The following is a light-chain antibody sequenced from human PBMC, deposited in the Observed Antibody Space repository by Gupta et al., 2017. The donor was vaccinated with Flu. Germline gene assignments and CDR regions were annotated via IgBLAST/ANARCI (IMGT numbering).Light chain of an antibody. CDR2: EVT. J-gene: IGLJ3*02. CDR1: SSDVGAYDY. CDR3: TSSAGSNKVV. Sequence: QSALTQPPSASGSPGQSVTISCTGTSSDVGAYDYVSWYQHHPDKAPKLIIFEVTKRPSGVPNRFSGSKSGNTASLTVSGLQAEDEAYYYCTSSAGSNKVVFGVGTKLTVL. V-gene: IGLV2-8*01.